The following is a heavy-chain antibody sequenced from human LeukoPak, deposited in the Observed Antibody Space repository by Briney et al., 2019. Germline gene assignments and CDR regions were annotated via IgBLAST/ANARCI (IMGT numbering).Heavy chain of an antibody. J-gene: IGHJ4*02. CDR3: ARGGRGWLSPYHFDY. V-gene: IGHV1-2*02. CDR1: GYTFTGYY. D-gene: IGHD3-22*01. Sequence: ASVKVSCKASGYTFTGYYMHWVRQAPGQGLEWMGWINPNSGGTNYAQKFQGRVTMTRDASISTAYMELSRLRSDDTAVYYCARGGRGWLSPYHFDYWGQGTLVTVSS. CDR2: INPNSGGT.